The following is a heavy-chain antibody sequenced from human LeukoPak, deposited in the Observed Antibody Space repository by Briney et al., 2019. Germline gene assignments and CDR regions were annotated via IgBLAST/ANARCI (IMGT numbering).Heavy chain of an antibody. V-gene: IGHV4-39*07. CDR3: ARDRSTETPPRPDAFDI. D-gene: IGHD1-14*01. Sequence: SETLSLTYTVSGDSITSGSYYWGWSRQPPGRGLEWSGSLYYSGNTYYNPSLKSRVTISVDTSNNEFSLRLTSVTAADTAVYYCARDRSTETPPRPDAFDIWGQGTMVTVSS. CDR1: GDSITSGSYY. CDR2: LYYSGNT. J-gene: IGHJ3*02.